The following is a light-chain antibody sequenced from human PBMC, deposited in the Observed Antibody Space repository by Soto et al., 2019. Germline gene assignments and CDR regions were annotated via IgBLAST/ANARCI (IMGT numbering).Light chain of an antibody. CDR3: SSYTNINTRACV. Sequence: SALTQPASVSGSPGQSTTISCTGTSSDVGGYNYVSWYQQHPGKVPKLILYEVTNRPSGISDRFAGSKSGNTASLTISGLQSDDEADYYCSSYTNINTRACVFGTGTKVTVL. J-gene: IGLJ1*01. CDR2: EVT. CDR1: SSDVGGYNY. V-gene: IGLV2-14*03.